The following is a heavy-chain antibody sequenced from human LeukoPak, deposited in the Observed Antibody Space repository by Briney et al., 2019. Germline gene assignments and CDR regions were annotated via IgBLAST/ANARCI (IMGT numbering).Heavy chain of an antibody. CDR1: GGSISSGGYY. D-gene: IGHD2-15*01. Sequence: SQTLSLTCTVSGGSISSGGYYWSWIRQHSGKGLEWIGYIYYSGSTYYNPSLKSRVTISVDTSKNQFSLKLSSVTAADTAVYYCASYHVGYCSGGSCYSDLGDIWGQGTMVTASS. V-gene: IGHV4-31*03. CDR3: ASYHVGYCSGGSCYSDLGDI. J-gene: IGHJ3*02. CDR2: IYYSGST.